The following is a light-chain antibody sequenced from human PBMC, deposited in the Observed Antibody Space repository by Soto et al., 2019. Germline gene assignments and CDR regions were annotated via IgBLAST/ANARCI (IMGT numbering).Light chain of an antibody. CDR3: MQSIEPS. Sequence: IVLTQTPLSLSVTPGQPASISCKSSQSLLHSDGKTFLYWYLQRPGQPPQLLMWEVSNRAAGVPNRFSGSGSGTDFTLKISRVEADDVGIYYCMQSIEPSFGGGTKVEIK. J-gene: IGKJ4*01. CDR1: QSLLHSDGKTF. V-gene: IGKV2D-29*01. CDR2: EVS.